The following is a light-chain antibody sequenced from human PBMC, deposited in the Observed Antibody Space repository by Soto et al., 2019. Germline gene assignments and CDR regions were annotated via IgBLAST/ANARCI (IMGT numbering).Light chain of an antibody. V-gene: IGLV2-23*02. Sequence: QSVLTQPASVSGSTGQSITISCTGTSSDIGSYKLVSWYQQHPGKVPKLMIYEVTKRHSGVSDRFSGSKSGNTASLTISGLQADDEADYYCFSYAGNSIYVFGTGTKLTVL. CDR3: FSYAGNSIYV. CDR2: EVT. J-gene: IGLJ1*01. CDR1: SSDIGSYKL.